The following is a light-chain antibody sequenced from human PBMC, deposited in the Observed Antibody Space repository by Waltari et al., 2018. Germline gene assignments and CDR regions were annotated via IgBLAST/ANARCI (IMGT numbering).Light chain of an antibody. CDR1: GSDVGGYVY. J-gene: IGLJ1*01. CDR3: LSYTSSSTYV. CDR2: EVS. V-gene: IGLV2-14*01. Sequence: QSALTQPASVSGSPGQSITFSCTGTGSDVGGYVYVSWYQQHPGKVPKLMIYEVSNRPSGVSNRFSGSKSGNTASLTISGLQAEDEADYYCLSYTSSSTYVFGTGTKVTVL.